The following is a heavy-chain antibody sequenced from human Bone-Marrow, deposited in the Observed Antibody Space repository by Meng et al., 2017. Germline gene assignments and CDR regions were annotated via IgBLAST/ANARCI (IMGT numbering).Heavy chain of an antibody. CDR3: ARGPTTMAHDFDY. D-gene: IGHD4-11*01. V-gene: IGHV4-4*02. CDR1: GASISSSHW. J-gene: IGHJ4*02. Sequence: VQLQEAGPGLVKPSGTLSLTCAVSGASISSSHWWGWVRQPPGKGLEWIGEIYHDGSTNYTPSLESRATISVDTSQNNLSLKLSSVTAADSAVYYCARGPTTMAHDFDYWGQGTLVTVSS. CDR2: IYHDGST.